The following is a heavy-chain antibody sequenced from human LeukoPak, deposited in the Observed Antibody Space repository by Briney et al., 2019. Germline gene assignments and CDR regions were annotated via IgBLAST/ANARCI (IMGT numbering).Heavy chain of an antibody. Sequence: PSETLSLTCSVSGGSVSSTTYYWGWIRQPPGKRLEWIGSISYGGSTYYNPSLKSRLTISVDTSMNQFSLELSSVTAADTAVYFCARSRYDSGTYAPEEWGQGTLVTVSS. CDR1: GGSVSSTTYY. CDR3: ARSRYDSGTYAPEE. CDR2: ISYGGST. D-gene: IGHD3-10*01. J-gene: IGHJ4*02. V-gene: IGHV4-39*01.